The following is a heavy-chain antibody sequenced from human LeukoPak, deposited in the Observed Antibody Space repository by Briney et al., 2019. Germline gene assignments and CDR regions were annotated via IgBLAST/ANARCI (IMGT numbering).Heavy chain of an antibody. J-gene: IGHJ4*02. D-gene: IGHD5-12*01. CDR1: GFTFSSYG. Sequence: GGSLRLSCAASGFTFSSYGMHWVRQAPGKGLEWVAVIWYDGSNKYYADSVKGRFTISRDNSKNTLYLQMNSLRAEDTAVYYCATSDIVATEALDYWGQGTLVTVSP. CDR3: ATSDIVATEALDY. V-gene: IGHV3-33*01. CDR2: IWYDGSNK.